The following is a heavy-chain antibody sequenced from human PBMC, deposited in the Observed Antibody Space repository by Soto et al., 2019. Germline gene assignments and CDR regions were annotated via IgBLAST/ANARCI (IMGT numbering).Heavy chain of an antibody. CDR2: ISAYNGNT. CDR3: ARVSAGGSYYVPVSHTPYDY. Sequence: QVQLVQSGAEVKKPGASVKVSCTASGYTFTSYGISWVRQAPGQGLEWMGWISAYNGNTNYAQKRQGRVTMTTDTSTSTDYMELRSLRSDDTAVYYCARVSAGGSYYVPVSHTPYDYWGQGTLVTVSS. J-gene: IGHJ4*02. CDR1: GYTFTSYG. D-gene: IGHD1-26*01. V-gene: IGHV1-18*04.